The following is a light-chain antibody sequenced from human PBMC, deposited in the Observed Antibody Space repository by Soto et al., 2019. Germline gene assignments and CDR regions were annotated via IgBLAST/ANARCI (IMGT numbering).Light chain of an antibody. J-gene: IGLJ1*01. CDR2: DVS. V-gene: IGLV2-14*01. CDR3: SSYTSSSPYV. CDR1: SSDVGGYNY. Sequence: QSALTQPASVSGSPGQSITISCTGTSSDVGGYNYVSWYQQHPGKAPKLMIYDVSNRPSGVTNRFAGSKSGNTASLTISGLQADDAADYYCSSYTSSSPYVFGTGTKLTVL.